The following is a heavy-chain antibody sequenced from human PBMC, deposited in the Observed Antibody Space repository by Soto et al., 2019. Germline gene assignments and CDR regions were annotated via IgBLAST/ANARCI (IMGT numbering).Heavy chain of an antibody. CDR2: ISYDGSNK. CDR3: AREWYSRGCTFDY. Sequence: QVQLVESGGGVVQPGRSLRLSCAASGFTFSSYAMHWVRQAPGKGLEWVAVISYDGSNKYYADSVKGRFTISRDNSKNTMYLQMNSLRAEDTAVYYCAREWYSRGCTFDYWGQGTLVTVSS. V-gene: IGHV3-30-3*01. J-gene: IGHJ4*02. D-gene: IGHD6-19*01. CDR1: GFTFSSYA.